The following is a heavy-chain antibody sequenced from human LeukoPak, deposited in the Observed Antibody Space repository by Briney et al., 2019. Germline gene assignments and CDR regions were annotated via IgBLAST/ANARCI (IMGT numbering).Heavy chain of an antibody. CDR1: GGTFSSYA. D-gene: IGHD4-23*01. CDR3: AREGFGGPDY. CDR2: IIPIFGTA. V-gene: IGHV1-69*05. Sequence: GSSVKVSCKASGGTFSSYAISWVRQAPGQGLEWMGGIIPIFGTANYAQKFQGRVTMTTDTSTSTAYMELRSLRSDDTAVYYCAREGFGGPDYWGQGTLVTVSS. J-gene: IGHJ4*02.